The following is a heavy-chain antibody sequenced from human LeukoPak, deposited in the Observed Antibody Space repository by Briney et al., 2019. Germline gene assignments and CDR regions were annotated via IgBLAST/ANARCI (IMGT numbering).Heavy chain of an antibody. D-gene: IGHD6-13*01. CDR1: GGTFSSYA. J-gene: IGHJ6*03. CDR2: IIPIFGTA. CDR3: AILAAADRRLDYYYYMDV. Sequence: SAKVSCKASGGTFSSYAISWVRQAPGQGLEWMGGIIPIFGTANYAQKFQGRVTITADESTSTAYMELSSLRSEDTAVYYCAILAAADRRLDYYYYMDVWGKGTTVTVSS. V-gene: IGHV1-69*13.